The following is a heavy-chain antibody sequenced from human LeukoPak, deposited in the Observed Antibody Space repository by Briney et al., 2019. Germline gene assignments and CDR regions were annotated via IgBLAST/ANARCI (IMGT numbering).Heavy chain of an antibody. V-gene: IGHV3-9*01. D-gene: IGHD4-17*01. CDR3: ASHDYGDYASFDY. Sequence: PGGSLRLSCAASGFTFDDYAMHWVRQAPGKGLEWVSGISWNSGSIGYADSVKGRFTISRDNSKNTLYLQMNSLRAEDTAVYYCASHDYGDYASFDYWGQGTLVTVSS. CDR1: GFTFDDYA. J-gene: IGHJ4*02. CDR2: ISWNSGSI.